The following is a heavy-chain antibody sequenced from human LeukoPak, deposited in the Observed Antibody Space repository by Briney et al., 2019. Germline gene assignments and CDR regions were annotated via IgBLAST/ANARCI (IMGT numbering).Heavy chain of an antibody. J-gene: IGHJ3*02. V-gene: IGHV5-51*01. CDR2: IYPGDSDT. D-gene: IGHD3-16*02. Sequence: GESLKISFQGSGYDFPSYWIGWVRQMPGKGLEWMGIIYPGDSDTRYSPSFQGQVTISADKSISTAYLQWSSLKASDTAMYYCARIYYDYDYVWGSYRSPGAFDIWGQGTMVTVSS. CDR3: ARIYYDYDYVWGSYRSPGAFDI. CDR1: GYDFPSYW.